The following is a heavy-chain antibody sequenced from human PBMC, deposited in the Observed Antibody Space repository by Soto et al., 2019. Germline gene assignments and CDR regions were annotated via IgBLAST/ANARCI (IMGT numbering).Heavy chain of an antibody. D-gene: IGHD3-10*01. CDR2: IYYSGST. J-gene: IGHJ4*02. Sequence: QVQLQESGPGLVKPSETLSLTCTVSGGSISSYYWSWIRQPPGKGLEWIGYIYYSGSTNYNPSLKSRVTISVDTSKNQFSLKLSSVTAADTAVYYCARDSGGSGSYYNAPFDYWGQGTLVTVSS. CDR3: ARDSGGSGSYYNAPFDY. CDR1: GGSISSYY. V-gene: IGHV4-59*01.